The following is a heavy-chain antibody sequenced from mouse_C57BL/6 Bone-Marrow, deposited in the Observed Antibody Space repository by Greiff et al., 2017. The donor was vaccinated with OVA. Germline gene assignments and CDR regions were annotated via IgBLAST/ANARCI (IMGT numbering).Heavy chain of an antibody. CDR2: IDPSDSYT. D-gene: IGHD5-1*01. CDR1: GYTFTSYW. J-gene: IGHJ2*01. CDR3: ARKEYPYYFDD. Sequence: VQLQQPGAELVMPGASVKLSCKASGYTFTSYWMHWVKQRPGQGLEWIGEIDPSDSYTNYNQKFKGKSTLTVDKSSSTAYMQLSRLTSEDTAVYYCARKEYPYYFDDWGQGTTLTVSS. V-gene: IGHV1-69*01.